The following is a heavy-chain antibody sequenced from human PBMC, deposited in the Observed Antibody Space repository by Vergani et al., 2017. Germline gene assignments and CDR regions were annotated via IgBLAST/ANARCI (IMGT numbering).Heavy chain of an antibody. J-gene: IGHJ6*02. V-gene: IGHV3-30*02. D-gene: IGHD1-26*01. CDR3: AKPLGWELPDFYYGMDV. CDR2: IRYDGINT. Sequence: LQLVESGGGLVQPGGSLRLSCAASGSTVSGNYMTWVRQAPGKGLEWVAFIRYDGINTYYVDSVRGRFNISRDDPKNTLYLNMISLRPEDTAVYYCAKPLGWELPDFYYGMDVWGQGTTVTVS. CDR1: GSTVSGNY.